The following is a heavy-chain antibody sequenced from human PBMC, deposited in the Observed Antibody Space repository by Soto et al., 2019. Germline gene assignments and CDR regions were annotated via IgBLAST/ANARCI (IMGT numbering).Heavy chain of an antibody. CDR1: GYTFTSYA. CDR3: ARGLEDIVVVPAALAYYYYMDV. CDR2: INTNTGNP. J-gene: IGHJ6*03. D-gene: IGHD2-2*01. V-gene: IGHV7-4-1*01. Sequence: ASVKVSCKASGYTFTSYAMNWVRQAPXQGLEWMGWINTNTGNPTYAQGFTGRFVFSLDTSVSTAYLQICSLKAEDTAVYYCARGLEDIVVVPAALAYYYYMDVWGKGTTVTVSS.